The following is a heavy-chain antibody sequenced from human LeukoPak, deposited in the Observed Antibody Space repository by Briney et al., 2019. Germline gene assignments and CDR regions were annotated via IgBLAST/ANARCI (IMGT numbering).Heavy chain of an antibody. D-gene: IGHD6-6*01. CDR2: VYYTGST. V-gene: IGHV4-59*08. Sequence: PSETLSLTCSVSGGSVSNYYWSWIRQPPGKGLEWIGYVYYTGSTNYNPSLKSRVTMFEDKSKNQFSLRLYSVTVADTAVYYCARHFAYTSSSYFDYWGQGSLVTVSS. CDR3: ARHFAYTSSSYFDY. J-gene: IGHJ4*02. CDR1: GGSVSNYY.